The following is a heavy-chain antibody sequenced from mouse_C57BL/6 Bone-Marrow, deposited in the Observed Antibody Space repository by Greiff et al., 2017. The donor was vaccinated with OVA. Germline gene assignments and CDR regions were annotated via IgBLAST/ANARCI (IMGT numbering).Heavy chain of an antibody. D-gene: IGHD2-5*01. V-gene: IGHV2-9-1*01. J-gene: IGHJ4*01. CDR1: GFSLTSYA. CDR3: ARSPYYYSNPYAMDY. CDR2: IWTGGGT. Sequence: VQLVESGPGLVAPSQSLSITCTVSGFSLTSYAISWVRQPPGKGLEWLGVIWTGGGTNYNSALKSRLSISKDNSKSQVFLKMNSLQTDDTARYYCARSPYYYSNPYAMDYWGQGTSVTVSS.